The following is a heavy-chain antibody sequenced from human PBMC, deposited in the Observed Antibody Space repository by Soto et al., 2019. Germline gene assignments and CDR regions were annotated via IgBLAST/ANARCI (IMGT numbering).Heavy chain of an antibody. CDR3: ARMSSSISPGC. CDR2: INSTGTIK. Sequence: GGSLRLSCAASGFTFSTYSMNWVRQAPGKGLEWVSYINSTGTIKYYAGSVKGRFTISRENAKNSLYLQMNSLRAEDTAVYYCARMSSSISPGCWGQGTLVTVSS. CDR1: GFTFSTYS. V-gene: IGHV3-48*01. J-gene: IGHJ4*02. D-gene: IGHD2-2*01.